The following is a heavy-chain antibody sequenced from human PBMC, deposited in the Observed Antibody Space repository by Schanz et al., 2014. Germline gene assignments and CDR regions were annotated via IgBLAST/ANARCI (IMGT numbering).Heavy chain of an antibody. Sequence: QVQLMQSGAEMKKPGASVKVSCKASGYTFTSYSMHWVRQAPGQGLEWMGIINLSGGSTNNAQKFQGRLTMTRDTSTSTVYMELRSLRSDDTAVYYCARGGYSSGWYDRDIAHFDYWGQGTLVTVSS. CDR3: ARGGYSSGWYDRDIAHFDY. D-gene: IGHD6-19*01. CDR2: INLSGGST. CDR1: GYTFTSYS. V-gene: IGHV1-46*01. J-gene: IGHJ4*02.